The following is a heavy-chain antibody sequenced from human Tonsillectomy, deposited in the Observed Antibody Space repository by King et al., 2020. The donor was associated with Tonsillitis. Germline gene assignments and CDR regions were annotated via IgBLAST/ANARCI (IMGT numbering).Heavy chain of an antibody. CDR1: GFTFSTYG. CDR3: AKVKEDCSGGSCYFSYYYYGMDG. Sequence: QLVQSGGGVVQPGRSLRLSCAASGFTFSTYGMHWVRQAPGKGLEWVAVISYDGSNKYYADSVKGRFTISRDNSKNTLYLQMNSLRAEDTAVYYCAKVKEDCSGGSCYFSYYYYGMDGWGQGTTVTVSS. D-gene: IGHD2-15*01. J-gene: IGHJ6*02. V-gene: IGHV3-30*18. CDR2: ISYDGSNK.